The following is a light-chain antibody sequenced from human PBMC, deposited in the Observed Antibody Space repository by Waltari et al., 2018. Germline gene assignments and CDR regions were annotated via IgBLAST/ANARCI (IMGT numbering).Light chain of an antibody. CDR2: DVS. Sequence: QAALTQPPSVSGSPGQSVTISCTGTSSDIGGYHYVSWYQQHPGKAPKLMIYDVSKRPSGVSDRFSGSKSGNTASLTISGLQAEDEADYYCSSYAGSNTLLFGGGTRLTVL. J-gene: IGLJ2*01. CDR3: SSYAGSNTLL. CDR1: SSDIGGYHY. V-gene: IGLV2-11*01.